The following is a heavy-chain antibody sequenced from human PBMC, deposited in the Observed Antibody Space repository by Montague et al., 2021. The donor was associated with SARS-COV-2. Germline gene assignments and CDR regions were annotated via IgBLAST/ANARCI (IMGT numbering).Heavy chain of an antibody. J-gene: IGHJ5*02. D-gene: IGHD6-13*01. CDR2: TNHSGST. V-gene: IGHV4-34*01. CDR1: GGSFSGYY. Sequence: LSLTCAVYGGSFSGYYWSWIRQPPGKGLEWIGETNHSGSTNYXXSLKSRVTISVDTSKNQFSLKLSSVTAADTAVYYCARGRVGSSWYRERNNWFDPWGQGTLVTVSS. CDR3: ARGRVGSSWYRERNNWFDP.